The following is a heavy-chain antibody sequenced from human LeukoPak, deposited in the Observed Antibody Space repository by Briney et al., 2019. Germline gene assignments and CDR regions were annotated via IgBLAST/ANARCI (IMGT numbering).Heavy chain of an antibody. CDR3: ARRRGGYGLDY. CDR1: GGSISSYY. V-gene: IGHV4-59*08. D-gene: IGHD5-18*01. CDR2: IYYSGST. Sequence: SETLSLTCTVSGGSISSYYWSWIRQPPGKGLEWIGYIYYSGSTNYNPSLKSRVTISVDTSKNQFSLKLSSVTAADTAVYYCARRRGGYGLDYWGQGTLVTVSS. J-gene: IGHJ4*02.